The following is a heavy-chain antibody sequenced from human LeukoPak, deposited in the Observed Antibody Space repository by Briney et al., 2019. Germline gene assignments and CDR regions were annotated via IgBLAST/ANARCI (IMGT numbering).Heavy chain of an antibody. J-gene: IGHJ6*02. CDR1: GYTFTSYD. D-gene: IGHD2-15*01. Sequence: ASVKVSCKASGYTFTSYDINWVRQATGQGLGWMGWMNPNSGNTGYAQKFQGRVTMTRNTSISTAYMELSSLRSEDTAVYYCARVGRIWTAYYDYGMDVWGQGTTVTVSS. CDR2: MNPNSGNT. CDR3: ARVGRIWTAYYDYGMDV. V-gene: IGHV1-8*01.